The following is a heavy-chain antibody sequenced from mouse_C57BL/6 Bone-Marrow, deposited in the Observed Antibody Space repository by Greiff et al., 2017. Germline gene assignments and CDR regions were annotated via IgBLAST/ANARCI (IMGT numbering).Heavy chain of an antibody. J-gene: IGHJ3*01. CDR3: ARSLSWFAY. CDR2: IDPSDSYT. CDR1: GYTFTSYW. D-gene: IGHD2-3*01. V-gene: IGHV1-69*01. Sequence: QVQLQQPGAELVKPGASVKLSCKASGYTFTSYWMHWVKQRPGQGLEWIGEIDPSDSYTNYNQKFKGKSTLTVDKSSSTAYMQLSSLTSEDSAVYYCARSLSWFAYWGQGTLVTVSA.